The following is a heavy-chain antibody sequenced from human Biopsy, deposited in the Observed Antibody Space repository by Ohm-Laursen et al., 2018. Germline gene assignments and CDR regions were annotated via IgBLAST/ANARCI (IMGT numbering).Heavy chain of an antibody. Sequence: SLRLSCSASGFTFSDYYMSWIRQAPGKGLEWLSYVSGSGTTIFYADSVKGRFTVSRDNAKNSLYLQMNSLTVEDTAVYYCGKEGGGSYHDYWGQGTLVTVSS. J-gene: IGHJ4*02. CDR2: VSGSGTTI. D-gene: IGHD3-16*02. CDR1: GFTFSDYY. CDR3: GKEGGGSYHDY. V-gene: IGHV3-11*01.